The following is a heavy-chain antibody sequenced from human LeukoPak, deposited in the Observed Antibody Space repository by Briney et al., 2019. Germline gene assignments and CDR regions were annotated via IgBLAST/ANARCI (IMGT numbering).Heavy chain of an antibody. CDR2: MVPIFGIA. CDR3: ARGLELRPYYYGMDV. J-gene: IGHJ6*02. V-gene: IGHV1-69*04. D-gene: IGHD1-7*01. Sequence: GASVKVSCKASGGTFSSYAISWVRQAPGQGLEWMGRMVPIFGIANYAQKVQGRVTITADKSTSTAYMELSSLRSEDTAVYYCARGLELRPYYYGMDVWGQGTTVTVSS. CDR1: GGTFSSYA.